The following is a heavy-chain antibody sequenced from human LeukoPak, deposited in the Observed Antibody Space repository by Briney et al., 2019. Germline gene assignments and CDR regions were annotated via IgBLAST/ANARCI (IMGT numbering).Heavy chain of an antibody. V-gene: IGHV4-34*09. J-gene: IGHJ6*03. CDR1: GGSFSGYY. CDR2: INHSGST. CDR3: ARATDYYYYYMDV. Sequence: SETLSLTCAVYGGSFSGYYWSWIRQPPGKGLEWIGEINHSGSTYYNPSLKSRVTISVDTSKNQFSLKLSSVTAADTAVYYCARATDYYYYYMDVWGKGTTVTVSS.